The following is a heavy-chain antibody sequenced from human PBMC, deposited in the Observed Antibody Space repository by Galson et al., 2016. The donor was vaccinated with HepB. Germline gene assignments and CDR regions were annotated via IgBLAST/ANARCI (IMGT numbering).Heavy chain of an antibody. CDR1: GDSVSSSSAT. V-gene: IGHV6-1*01. J-gene: IGHJ4*02. Sequence: CAISGDSVSSSSATWNWIRQSPSRGLEWLGRTYFRSRWYNDYAPSVEGRIIISPDTSKNHFSLQLTSVTSEDTAVYYCARRTEKLFDYWGQGTLVSVSS. D-gene: IGHD1-1*01. CDR3: ARRTEKLFDY. CDR2: TYFRSRWYN.